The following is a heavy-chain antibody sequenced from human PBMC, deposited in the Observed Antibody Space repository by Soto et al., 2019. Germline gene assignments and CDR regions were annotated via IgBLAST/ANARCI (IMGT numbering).Heavy chain of an antibody. D-gene: IGHD2-15*01. CDR2: ISGSGGST. J-gene: IGHJ6*03. V-gene: IGHV3-23*01. CDR1: GFTFSSYA. Sequence: GGSLRLSCAASGFTFSSYAMSWVRQAPGKGLEWVSAISGSGGSTYYADSVKGRFTISRDNSKNTLYLQMNSLRAEDTAVYYCAKGKEYCSGGSCYSYYYYYMDVWGKGTTVTVSS. CDR3: AKGKEYCSGGSCYSYYYYYMDV.